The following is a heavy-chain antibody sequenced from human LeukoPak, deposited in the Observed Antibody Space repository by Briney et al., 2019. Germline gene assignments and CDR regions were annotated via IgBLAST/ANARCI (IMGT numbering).Heavy chain of an antibody. CDR1: GFTFSSYS. CDR2: ISSSSSI. J-gene: IGHJ4*02. CDR3: ARDRSGWSRDY. V-gene: IGHV3-21*01. Sequence: PGGSLRLSCAASGFTFSSYSMSWVRQAPGKGLEWVSSISSSSSIYYAGSVRGRFTISRDNAKNSLYLQMNSLRAEDTAVYFCARDRSGWSRDYWGQGTLVTVSS. D-gene: IGHD6-19*01.